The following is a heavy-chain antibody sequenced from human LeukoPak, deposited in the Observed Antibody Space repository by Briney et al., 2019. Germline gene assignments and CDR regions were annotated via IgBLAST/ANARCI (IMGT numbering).Heavy chain of an antibody. V-gene: IGHV4-34*01. CDR3: ARGGEGRFLEWLPSNWFDP. D-gene: IGHD3-3*01. CDR1: GGSFSGYY. CDR2: INHSGST. Sequence: SETLSLTCAVYGGSFSGYYWSWIRQPPGKGLEWIGEINHSGSTNYNPSLKSRVTISVDTSKNQSSLKLSSVTAAYTAVYYCARGGEGRFLEWLPSNWFDPWGQGTLVTVSS. J-gene: IGHJ5*02.